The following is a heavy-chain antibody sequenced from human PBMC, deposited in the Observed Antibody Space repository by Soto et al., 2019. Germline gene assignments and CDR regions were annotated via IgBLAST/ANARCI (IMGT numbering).Heavy chain of an antibody. J-gene: IGHJ5*02. CDR2: ISYDGSNK. D-gene: IGHD6-19*01. V-gene: IGHV3-30*18. CDR3: AKDRVAVAGTRYNGFDP. CDR1: GFTFSSYG. Sequence: QVQLVESGGGVVQPGRSLRLSCAASGFTFSSYGMHWVRQAPGKGLEWVAVISYDGSNKYYADSVKGRFTISRDNSKNTLYLQMNSLRAEDTAVYYCAKDRVAVAGTRYNGFDPWGQGTLVTVSS.